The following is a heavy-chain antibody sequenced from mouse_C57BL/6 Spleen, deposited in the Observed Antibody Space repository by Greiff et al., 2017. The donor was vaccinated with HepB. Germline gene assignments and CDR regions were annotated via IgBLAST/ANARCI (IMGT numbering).Heavy chain of an antibody. Sequence: EVQGVESGGGLVKPGGSLKLSCAASGFTFSSYAMSWVRQTPEKRLEWVATISDGGSYTYYPDNVKGRFTSSRDNAKNNLYLQMSHLKSEDTAMYYCARETAQATESSWFAYWGQGTLVTVSA. D-gene: IGHD3-2*02. V-gene: IGHV5-4*01. CDR1: GFTFSSYA. CDR2: ISDGGSYT. J-gene: IGHJ3*01. CDR3: ARETAQATESSWFAY.